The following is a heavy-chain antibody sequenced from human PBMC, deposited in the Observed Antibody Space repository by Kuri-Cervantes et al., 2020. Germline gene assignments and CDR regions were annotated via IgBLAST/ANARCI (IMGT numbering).Heavy chain of an antibody. V-gene: IGHV1-18*01. J-gene: IGHJ4*02. CDR1: GYTFTSYG. CDR2: ISAYNGNT. CDR3: AREHSSGYFSGWSSSYYFDY. Sequence: ASVKVSCKASGYTFTSYGISWVRQAPGQGLEWMGWISAYNGNTNYAQKLQGRVTMTRDTSTSTVYMELSSLRSEDTAVYYCAREHSSGYFSGWSSSYYFDYWGQGTLVTVSS. D-gene: IGHD6-19*01.